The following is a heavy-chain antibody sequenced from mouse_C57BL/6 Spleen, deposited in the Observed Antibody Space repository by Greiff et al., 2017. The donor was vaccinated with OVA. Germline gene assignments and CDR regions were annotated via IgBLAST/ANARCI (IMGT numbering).Heavy chain of an antibody. CDR2: IYPGSGST. Sequence: VQLQQPGAELVKPGASVKMSCKASGYTFTSYWITWVKQRPGQGLEWIGDIYPGSGSTNYNEKFKSKATLTVDTSSSTAYMQLSSLTSEDSAVYYGAREGDSSGPAWFAYWGQGTLVTVSA. V-gene: IGHV1-55*01. D-gene: IGHD3-2*02. CDR3: AREGDSSGPAWFAY. CDR1: GYTFTSYW. J-gene: IGHJ3*01.